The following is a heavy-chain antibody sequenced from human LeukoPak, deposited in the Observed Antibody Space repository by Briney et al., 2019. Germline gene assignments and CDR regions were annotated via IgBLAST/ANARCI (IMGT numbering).Heavy chain of an antibody. Sequence: GRSLRLSCAASGFTFSSYAMHWVRQAPGKGLEWVAVISYDGSNKYYADSVKGRFTISRDNSKNTLYLQMNSLRAEDTAVYYCARGLYYYDSSGSGALDYWGQGTLVTVSS. J-gene: IGHJ4*02. CDR1: GFTFSSYA. D-gene: IGHD3-22*01. V-gene: IGHV3-30-3*01. CDR3: ARGLYYYDSSGSGALDY. CDR2: ISYDGSNK.